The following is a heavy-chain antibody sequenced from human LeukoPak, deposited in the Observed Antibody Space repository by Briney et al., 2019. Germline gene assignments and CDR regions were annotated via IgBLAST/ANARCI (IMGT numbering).Heavy chain of an antibody. CDR3: ARQGSASGWTFDP. CDR1: GASISGFY. Sequence: KPSETLSLTCTVSGASISGFYWSWIRPPPGKGLEGIGYIYSSGSTNYNPSLKSRVTISVDTSKNQVSLKLNSVTAADMAVYYCARQGSASGWTFDPWGQGTLVTVSS. J-gene: IGHJ5*02. D-gene: IGHD6-19*01. CDR2: IYSSGST. V-gene: IGHV4-59*08.